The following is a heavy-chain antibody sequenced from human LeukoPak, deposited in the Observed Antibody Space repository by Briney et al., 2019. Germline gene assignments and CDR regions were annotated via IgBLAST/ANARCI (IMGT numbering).Heavy chain of an antibody. Sequence: ASVKVSCKASGYTFTGYYMHWVRQAPGQGLEWMGWINPNSGGTNFAQNFQGRVTMTRDTSISTAYMELSRLRSDDTAVYYCARDRYYYGSGSYYNAALGFDPWGQGTLVTVSS. D-gene: IGHD3-10*01. V-gene: IGHV1-2*02. CDR1: GYTFTGYY. CDR3: ARDRYYYGSGSYYNAALGFDP. J-gene: IGHJ5*02. CDR2: INPNSGGT.